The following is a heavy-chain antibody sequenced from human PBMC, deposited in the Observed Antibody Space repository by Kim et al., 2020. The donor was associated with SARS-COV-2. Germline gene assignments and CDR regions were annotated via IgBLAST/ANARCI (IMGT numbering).Heavy chain of an antibody. J-gene: IGHJ3*02. Sequence: TSYADSVKGRFTISRDNSKNTLYLQMNSLRAEDTAVYYCAKDRGDAYDIWGQGTMVTVSS. V-gene: IGHV3-23*01. CDR2: T. CDR3: AKDRGDAYDI.